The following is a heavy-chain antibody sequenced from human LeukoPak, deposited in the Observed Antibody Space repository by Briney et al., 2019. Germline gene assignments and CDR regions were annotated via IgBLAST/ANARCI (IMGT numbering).Heavy chain of an antibody. V-gene: IGHV3-21*01. J-gene: IGHJ4*02. CDR1: GGSISSTIYY. CDR3: ASQYSSSVDY. D-gene: IGHD6-6*01. Sequence: ETLSLTCTVSGGSISSTIYYWSWIRQPPGKGLEWVSSISSSGSYIYHADSVKGRFTISRDNAKNSLYLQMNSLRAEDTAVYYCASQYSSSVDYWGQGTLVTVSS. CDR2: ISSSGSYI.